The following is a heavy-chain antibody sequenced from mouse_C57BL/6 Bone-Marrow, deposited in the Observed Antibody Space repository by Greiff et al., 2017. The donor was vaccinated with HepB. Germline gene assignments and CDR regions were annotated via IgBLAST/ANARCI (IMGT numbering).Heavy chain of an antibody. CDR3: ARYYDYDEEAMDY. J-gene: IGHJ4*01. CDR2: IWTGGGT. Sequence: VQRVESGPGLVAPSQSLSITCTVSGFSLTSYAISWVRQPPGKGLEWLGVIWTGGGTNYNSALKSRLSISKDNSKSQVFLKMNSLQTDDTARYDCARYYDYDEEAMDYWGQGTSVTVSS. CDR1: GFSLTSYA. V-gene: IGHV2-9-1*01. D-gene: IGHD2-4*01.